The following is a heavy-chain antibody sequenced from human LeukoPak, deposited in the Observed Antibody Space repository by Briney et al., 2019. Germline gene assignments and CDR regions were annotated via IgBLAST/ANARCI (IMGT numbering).Heavy chain of an antibody. CDR2: ISYTGST. CDR1: GGSISSNNYY. CDR3: ARRITGTTSDSFDY. V-gene: IGHV4-39*01. Sequence: PSETLSLTCTVSGGSISSNNYYWGWIRQPPGKGLEWIGSISYTGSTYYNPSLKSRVTISVDTSRNQFSLKVSSLTAADTAMYYCARRITGTTSDSFDYWGQGTLVTVSS. D-gene: IGHD1-20*01. J-gene: IGHJ4*02.